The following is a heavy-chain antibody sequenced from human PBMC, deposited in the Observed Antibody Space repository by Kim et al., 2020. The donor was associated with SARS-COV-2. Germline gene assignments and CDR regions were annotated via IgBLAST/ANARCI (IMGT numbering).Heavy chain of an antibody. CDR1: GGSISSNGCY. D-gene: IGHD2-2*02. V-gene: IGHV4-39*01. J-gene: IGHJ4*02. CDR2: FYYTGNS. CDR3: SRQFPGTSIRFLGLFQFDY. Sequence: SETLSLTCTVSGGSISSNGCYWVWIRQRPGKGLDWNRNFYYTGNSYSNPTLKSRVTISVDTYKNQLSLKLSAVTAADTAVYYCSRQFPGTSIRFLGLFQFDYWGQGTLVTVSS.